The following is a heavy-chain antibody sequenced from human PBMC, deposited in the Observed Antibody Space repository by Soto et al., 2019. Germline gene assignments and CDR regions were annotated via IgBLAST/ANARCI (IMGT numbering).Heavy chain of an antibody. CDR2: IYYSGST. D-gene: IGHD4-17*01. CDR1: GGSISSGGYY. Sequence: QVQLQESGPGLMKPSQTLSLTCTVSGGSISSGGYYWSWIRQHPGKGLEWIGYIYYSGSTYYNPSLKSRVTMSVDTSKNQFSLKLSSVTAADTAVYYCARQGDDYGDHFDYWGQGTLVTVSS. V-gene: IGHV4-31*03. J-gene: IGHJ4*02. CDR3: ARQGDDYGDHFDY.